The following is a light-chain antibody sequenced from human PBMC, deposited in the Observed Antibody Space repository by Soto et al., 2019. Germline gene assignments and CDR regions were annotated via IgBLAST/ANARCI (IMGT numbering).Light chain of an antibody. J-gene: IGKJ4*01. CDR1: QSVSSN. V-gene: IGKV3-15*01. Sequence: EIVMTQAPATLSVSPGERATLSCRASQSVSSNLAWYQQKPGQTPKLLIYVASTRATGIPARFSGSGSGTDFNLTISSLQSEDFAVYYCQQYNVWPLTFGGGTKVEFK. CDR2: VAS. CDR3: QQYNVWPLT.